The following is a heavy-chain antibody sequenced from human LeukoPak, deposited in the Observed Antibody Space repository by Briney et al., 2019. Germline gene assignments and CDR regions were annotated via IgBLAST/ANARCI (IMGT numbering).Heavy chain of an antibody. Sequence: ASVRVSCKTSGYTFTGYHIHWVRQAPGQGLEWMGWINCNSGDTHYAQNFQGRVTMTRDASINTAHMELSSLTSDDAAVYYCARGYSSGCNGHWGQGTLVTVSS. D-gene: IGHD6-19*01. V-gene: IGHV1-2*02. CDR3: ARGYSSGCNGH. CDR1: GYTFTGYH. J-gene: IGHJ4*02. CDR2: INCNSGDT.